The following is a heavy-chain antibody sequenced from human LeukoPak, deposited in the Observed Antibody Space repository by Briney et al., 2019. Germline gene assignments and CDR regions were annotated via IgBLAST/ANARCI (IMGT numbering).Heavy chain of an antibody. CDR2: IYYSGST. V-gene: IGHV4-59*12. J-gene: IGHJ6*02. D-gene: IGHD2-2*01. CDR1: GGSISSYN. CDR3: ARYVHCSSTSCLGYYYYGMDV. Sequence: SETLSLTCTVSGGSISSYNWSWIRQPPGKGLEWIGYIYYSGSTNYNPSLKSRVTISVDTSKNQFSLKLSSVTAADTAVYYCARYVHCSSTSCLGYYYYGMDVWGQGTTVTVSS.